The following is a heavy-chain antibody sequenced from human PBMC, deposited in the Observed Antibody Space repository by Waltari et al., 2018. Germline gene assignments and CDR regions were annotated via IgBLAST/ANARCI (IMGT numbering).Heavy chain of an antibody. CDR3: ARVLAVAAPALDY. Sequence: QVQLVQSGAEVKKPGASVKVSCKASGYTFTGYYLHWVRQAPGQGLEWMGRINPNSGGTNYAQKFQGRVTMTRDTSISTAYMELSRLRSDDTAVYYCARVLAVAAPALDYWGQGTLVTVSS. V-gene: IGHV1-2*06. CDR1: GYTFTGYY. CDR2: INPNSGGT. J-gene: IGHJ4*02. D-gene: IGHD6-19*01.